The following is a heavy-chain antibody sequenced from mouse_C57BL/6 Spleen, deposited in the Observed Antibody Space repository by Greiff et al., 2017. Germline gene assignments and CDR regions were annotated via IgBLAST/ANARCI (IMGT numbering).Heavy chain of an antibody. CDR1: GFTFSDYG. V-gene: IGHV5-17*01. D-gene: IGHD1-1*01. Sequence: DVMLVESGGGLVKPGGSLKLSCAASGFTFSDYGMHWVRQAPEKGLEWVAYISSGSSTIYYADTVKGRFTISRDNAKNTLFLQMTSLRSEDTARYYCARPYYYGSSYGFDYWGQGTTLTVSS. J-gene: IGHJ2*01. CDR3: ARPYYYGSSYGFDY. CDR2: ISSGSSTI.